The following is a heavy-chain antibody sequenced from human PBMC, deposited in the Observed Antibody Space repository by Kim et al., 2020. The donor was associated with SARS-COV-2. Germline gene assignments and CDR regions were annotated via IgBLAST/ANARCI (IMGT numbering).Heavy chain of an antibody. D-gene: IGHD1-20*01. CDR2: IDSDGSTT. CDR1: GFTFSTYW. CDR3: VRDGHNNIEFDC. V-gene: IGHV3-74*01. Sequence: GGSLRLSCAASGFTFSTYWMHWVRQAPGKGLVWVSRIDSDGSTTTYADSVKGRFTISRDNAKNSLYLQMNSLRAEDTAVYYCVRDGHNNIEFDCWGQGTLVTVSS. J-gene: IGHJ4*02.